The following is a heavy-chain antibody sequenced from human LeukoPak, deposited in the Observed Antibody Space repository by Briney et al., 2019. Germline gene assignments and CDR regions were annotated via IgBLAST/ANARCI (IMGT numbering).Heavy chain of an antibody. D-gene: IGHD1-26*01. Sequence: PGGSLRLSCAASGFTFSSYWMSWVRQAPGKGLEWVANVKQDGSEKYYVDSVKGRFTISRDNAKNSLYLQMNSLRAEDTAVYYCARDGGSYPPTKYYYYYYMDVWGKGTTVTISS. CDR2: VKQDGSEK. V-gene: IGHV3-7*01. CDR1: GFTFSSYW. CDR3: ARDGGSYPPTKYYYYYYMDV. J-gene: IGHJ6*03.